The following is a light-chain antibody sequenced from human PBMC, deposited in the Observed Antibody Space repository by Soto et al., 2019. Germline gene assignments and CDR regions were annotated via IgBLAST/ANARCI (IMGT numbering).Light chain of an antibody. V-gene: IGLV2-14*01. Sequence: QSALTQPASVSGSPGQSITISCTETSSDVGANDYVSWFQQHPDKAPNLIISVVSNRPSGVSNRFSGSKSANTASLTISGLQAEDEADYYCSLYTSSDTPYVFGTGTKLTVL. J-gene: IGLJ1*01. CDR2: VVS. CDR1: SSDVGANDY. CDR3: SLYTSSDTPYV.